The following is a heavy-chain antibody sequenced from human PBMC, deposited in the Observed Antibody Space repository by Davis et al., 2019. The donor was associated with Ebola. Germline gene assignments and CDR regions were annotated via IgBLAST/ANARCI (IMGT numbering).Heavy chain of an antibody. CDR2: IGTSISTI. D-gene: IGHD6-25*01. J-gene: IGHJ4*02. Sequence: GGSLRLSCAASGFTFSSYSMNWVRQAPGKGLEWVSYIGTSISTIYYADSVKGRFTISRDNAKNSLYLQMNSLRDEDTAVYFCARDPSPRAAKYYFDYWGQGTLVTVSS. V-gene: IGHV3-48*02. CDR1: GFTFSSYS. CDR3: ARDPSPRAAKYYFDY.